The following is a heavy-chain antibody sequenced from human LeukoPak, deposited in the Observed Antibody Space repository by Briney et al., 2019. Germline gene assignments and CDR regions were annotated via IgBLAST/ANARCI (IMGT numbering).Heavy chain of an antibody. D-gene: IGHD3-16*01. CDR3: ARDGEDYGTLSY. Sequence: GSLRLSCAASGFTFSSYAMHWVRQAPGKGLEWVAVISYDGSNKYYADSVKGRFTISRDNSKNTLYLQMNSLRAEDTAVYYCARDGEDYGTLSYWGQGTLVTVSS. CDR2: ISYDGSNK. J-gene: IGHJ4*02. V-gene: IGHV3-30-3*01. CDR1: GFTFSSYA.